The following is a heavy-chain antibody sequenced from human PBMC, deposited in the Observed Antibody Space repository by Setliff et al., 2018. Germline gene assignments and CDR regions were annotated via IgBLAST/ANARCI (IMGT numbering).Heavy chain of an antibody. CDR1: GFTFSSYA. Sequence: GGSLRLSCAASGFTFSSYAMTWVRQAPGKGLQWVSAISDSGGNTYYADSVKGRFTISRDNSKNTVYLQMNSLRAEDTAVYYCADAGSAKGLDIWGQGTTVTVSS. J-gene: IGHJ6*02. D-gene: IGHD6-19*01. V-gene: IGHV3-23*01. CDR3: ADAGSAKGLDI. CDR2: ISDSGGNT.